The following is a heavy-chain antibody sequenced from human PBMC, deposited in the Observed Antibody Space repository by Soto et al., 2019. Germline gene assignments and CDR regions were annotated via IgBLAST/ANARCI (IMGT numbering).Heavy chain of an antibody. J-gene: IGHJ4*02. V-gene: IGHV3-23*01. D-gene: IGHD3-16*02. CDR3: AKDHPPYGAYSDYVWGSYRYTKTNFDY. CDR2: ISGSGGST. Sequence: PGGSLRLSCAASGFTFSSYAMSWVRQAPGKGLEWVSAISGSGGSTYYADSVKGRFTISRDNSKNTLYLQMNSLRAEDTAVYYCAKDHPPYGAYSDYVWGSYRYTKTNFDYWGQGTLVTVSS. CDR1: GFTFSSYA.